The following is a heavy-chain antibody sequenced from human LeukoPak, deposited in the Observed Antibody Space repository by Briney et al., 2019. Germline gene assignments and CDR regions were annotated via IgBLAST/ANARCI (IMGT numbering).Heavy chain of an antibody. J-gene: IGHJ5*02. CDR3: ARVSDPRIAEGWFDP. D-gene: IGHD6-13*01. V-gene: IGHV4-4*02. Sequence: SGTLSLTCAVSGGSISSSNWWSWVRQPPGKGLEWIGEIYHSGSTNYNPSLKSRVTISVDKSKNQFSLKLSSVTAADTAVYYCARVSDPRIAEGWFDPWGQGTLVTVSS. CDR2: IYHSGST. CDR1: GGSISSSNW.